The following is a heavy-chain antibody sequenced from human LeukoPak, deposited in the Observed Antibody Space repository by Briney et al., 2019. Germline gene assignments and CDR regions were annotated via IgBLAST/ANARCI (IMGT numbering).Heavy chain of an antibody. CDR2: IIPIFGTA. CDR1: GGTFSSYA. V-gene: IGHV1-69*13. J-gene: IGHJ3*02. CDR3: AREETYYYDSSGYQGYAFDI. D-gene: IGHD3-22*01. Sequence: SVKVSCKASGGTFSSYAINWVRQAPGQGLEWMGGIIPIFGTANYAQKFQDRVTITADESTSTAYMELSSLRSEDTAVYYCAREETYYYDSSGYQGYAFDIWGQGTMVTVSS.